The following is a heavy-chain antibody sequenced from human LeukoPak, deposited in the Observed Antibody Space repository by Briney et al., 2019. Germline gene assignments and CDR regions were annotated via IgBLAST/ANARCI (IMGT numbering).Heavy chain of an antibody. Sequence: PSETLSLTCTVSGVSITSYKWSWLRQSPGKGLEWIGFISTSGSTDYNPSLTSRVSMSVDTSKSQVSLRLSSVTAEDTAVYYCATSYDNKIVPYDCWGQGILVTVSS. CDR1: GVSITSYK. CDR3: ATSYDNKIVPYDC. D-gene: IGHD3-9*01. J-gene: IGHJ4*02. CDR2: ISTSGST. V-gene: IGHV4-4*09.